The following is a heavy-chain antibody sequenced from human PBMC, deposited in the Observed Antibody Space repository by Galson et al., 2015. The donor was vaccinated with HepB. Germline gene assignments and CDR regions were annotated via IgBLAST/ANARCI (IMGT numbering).Heavy chain of an antibody. V-gene: IGHV1-69*02. CDR3: ATHRELRYFYWLVD. D-gene: IGHD3-9*01. Sequence: SVKVSCKASGGTFSSYTISWVRQAPGQGLEWMGRIIPILGIANYAQKCQGRVTITADKSTSTAYMELSSLRSEDTAVYYCATHRELRYFYWLVDWGQGTMVTVSS. CDR2: IIPILGIA. CDR1: GGTFSSYT. J-gene: IGHJ3*01.